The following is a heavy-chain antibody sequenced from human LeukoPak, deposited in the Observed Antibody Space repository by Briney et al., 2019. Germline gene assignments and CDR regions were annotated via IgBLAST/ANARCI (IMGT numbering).Heavy chain of an antibody. J-gene: IGHJ4*02. CDR2: ISYDGSNK. D-gene: IGHD3-10*01. V-gene: IGHV3-30*03. CDR3: ASGYGSGSYYLYYFDY. CDR1: GFTFSSYG. Sequence: GGSLRLSCAASGFTFSSYGMHWVRQAPGKGLEWVAVISYDGSNKYYADSVKGRFTISRDNSKNTLYLQMNSLRAEDTAVYYCASGYGSGSYYLYYFDYWGQGTLVTVSS.